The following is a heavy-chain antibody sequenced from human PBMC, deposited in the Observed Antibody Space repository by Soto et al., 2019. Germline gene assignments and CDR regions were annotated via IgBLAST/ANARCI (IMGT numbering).Heavy chain of an antibody. CDR1: GGSFSGYY. V-gene: IGHV4-34*01. J-gene: IGHJ4*02. Sequence: QVQLQQWGAGLLKPSETLSLTCAVYGGSFSGYYCSWIRQPPGKGLEWIGEINHSGSTNYNPSLKRRVPISVDTSKNQFSLKPSSVTAADTAVYYCAIAAIYSYGALGYWGQGTLVTVSS. D-gene: IGHD5-18*01. CDR2: INHSGST. CDR3: AIAAIYSYGALGY.